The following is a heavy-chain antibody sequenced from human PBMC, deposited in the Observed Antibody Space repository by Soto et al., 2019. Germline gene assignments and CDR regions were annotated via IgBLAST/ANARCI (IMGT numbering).Heavy chain of an antibody. CDR2: IYWDDDK. V-gene: IGHV2-5*02. CDR1: GFSLSTSGVS. Sequence: VAGPTLVNPTQTLTLTCTFSGFSLSTSGVSVGWIRQPPGKALECLAVIYWDDDKRYSPSLKRRLTITKDTSKTQVVLTMTNMGPVDTATYYCAYRISSPWEPPPFDPWGQGALVTVSS. D-gene: IGHD3-3*02. J-gene: IGHJ5*02. CDR3: AYRISSPWEPPPFDP.